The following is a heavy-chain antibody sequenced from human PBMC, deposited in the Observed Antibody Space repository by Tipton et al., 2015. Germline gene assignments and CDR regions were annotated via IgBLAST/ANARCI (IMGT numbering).Heavy chain of an antibody. CDR1: GDSIRNNY. J-gene: IGHJ5*02. V-gene: IGHV4-4*07. D-gene: IGHD2-21*01. CDR3: ARDILPNWFEP. CDR2: IYSGGSV. Sequence: GLVKPSETLSLACSVSGDSIRNNYWSWIRQPAGKGLEWIGRIYSGGSVDYNASLKGRVTMSVDTSKNEFALRLTSVTAADTAIYYCARDILPNWFEPWGQGILVTVSS.